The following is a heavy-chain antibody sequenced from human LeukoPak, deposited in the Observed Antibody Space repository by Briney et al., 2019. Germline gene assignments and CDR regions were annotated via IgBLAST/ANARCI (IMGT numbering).Heavy chain of an antibody. D-gene: IGHD2-15*01. V-gene: IGHV4-59*01. CDR2: IYYSGST. CDR3: ARGESGGSGWFDP. J-gene: IGHJ5*02. CDR1: GDSINNYY. Sequence: NSSETLSLTCTVSGDSINNYYWNWIRQPPGRGLDWIGYIYYSGSTNYNPSLKSRVTISVDTSKNQFSLKLTSVTAADTAVYYCARGESGGSGWFDPWGQGTLVTVSS.